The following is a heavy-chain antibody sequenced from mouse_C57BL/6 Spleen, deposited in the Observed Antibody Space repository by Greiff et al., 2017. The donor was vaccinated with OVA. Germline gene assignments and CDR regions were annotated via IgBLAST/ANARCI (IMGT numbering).Heavy chain of an antibody. D-gene: IGHD4-1*01. CDR3: TRSGTGNWEVPMDY. CDR1: GYTFTDYE. Sequence: QVQLQQSGAELVRPGASVTLSCKASGYTFTDYEMHWVKQTPVHGLEWIGAIDPETGGTAYNQKFKGKAILTADKSSSTAYMELRSLTSEDSAVYYCTRSGTGNWEVPMDYWGQGTSVTVSS. V-gene: IGHV1-15*01. CDR2: IDPETGGT. J-gene: IGHJ4*01.